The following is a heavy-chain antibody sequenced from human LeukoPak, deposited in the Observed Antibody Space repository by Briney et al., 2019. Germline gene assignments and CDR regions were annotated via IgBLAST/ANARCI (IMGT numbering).Heavy chain of an antibody. CDR2: INPSGGST. CDR3: ARGATVTTLWSWFDP. J-gene: IGHJ5*02. Sequence: ASVKVSCKASGYTFTSYYMHWVRQALGQGLEWMGIINPSGGSTSYAQKFQGRVTMTRDTSTSTVYMELSSLRSEDTAVYYCARGATVTTLWSWFDPWGQGTLVTVSS. CDR1: GYTFTSYY. V-gene: IGHV1-46*01. D-gene: IGHD4-17*01.